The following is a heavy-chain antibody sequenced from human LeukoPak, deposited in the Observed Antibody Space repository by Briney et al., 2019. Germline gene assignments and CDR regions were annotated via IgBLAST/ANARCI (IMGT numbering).Heavy chain of an antibody. V-gene: IGHV1-58*01. CDR3: AADEDTAMSSRD. CDR2: IVVGSGNT. Sequence: SVTVSCTASGFTFTSSAVQWVRQARGQRLEWIGWIVVGSGNTNYAQKFQERVTITRDMSISTAYMELSSLRSEDTAAYYCAADEDTAMSSRDWGQGTLVTVSS. D-gene: IGHD5-18*01. CDR1: GFTFTSSA. J-gene: IGHJ4*02.